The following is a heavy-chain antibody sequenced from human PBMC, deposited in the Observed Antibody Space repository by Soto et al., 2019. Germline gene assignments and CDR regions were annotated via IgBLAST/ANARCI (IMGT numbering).Heavy chain of an antibody. CDR3: AKEMYPRTVLDSSSPWGDY. CDR2: VSYDGSYK. D-gene: IGHD6-6*01. Sequence: ESGGGVAQPGRSLRLSCAVSGFTFSDYGMHWVRQAPGKGLEWVAVVSYDGSYKYYADSVKGRFTVSRDLSGNTLFLQMKSLRLEDTAVYFCAKEMYPRTVLDSSSPWGDYWGQGTLVAVSS. J-gene: IGHJ4*02. CDR1: GFTFSDYG. V-gene: IGHV3-30*18.